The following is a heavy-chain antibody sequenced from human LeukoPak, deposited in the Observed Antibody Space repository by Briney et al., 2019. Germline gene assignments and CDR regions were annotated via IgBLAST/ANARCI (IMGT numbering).Heavy chain of an antibody. V-gene: IGHV4-34*01. CDR3: ARGVRY. D-gene: IGHD4/OR15-4a*01. J-gene: IGHJ4*02. Sequence: SETLSLTCAVYGGSFSGYYWSWIRQPPGKGLEWIGEINHSGSTNYNPSLKSRVTISVDTSKNQFSLKLSSVTAADTAVYYCARGVRYWGQGTLVTVSS. CDR1: GGSFSGYY. CDR2: INHSGST.